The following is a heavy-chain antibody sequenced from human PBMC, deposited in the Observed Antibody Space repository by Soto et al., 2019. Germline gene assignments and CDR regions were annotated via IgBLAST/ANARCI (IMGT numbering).Heavy chain of an antibody. CDR3: ARVSGSYYYGMDV. CDR1: GGSISSGGYS. V-gene: IGHV4-30-2*01. D-gene: IGHD1-26*01. CDR2: IQHSGTA. J-gene: IGHJ6*02. Sequence: PSETLSLTCAVSGGSISSGGYSWSWIRQPPGKGLEWIGNIQHSGTASYSPSLKSRVTISVDKSKNQFSLKLSSVTAADTAVYYCARVSGSYYYGMDVWGQGPTVTVSS.